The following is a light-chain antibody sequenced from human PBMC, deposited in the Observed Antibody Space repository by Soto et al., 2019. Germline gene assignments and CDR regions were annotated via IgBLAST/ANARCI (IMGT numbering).Light chain of an antibody. Sequence: DIQMAQSPSSLSASVGDRVTITCRASQSISSFLIWYQHKPGKAPKLLIYAASNLESGVPSRFSGSGSGTDFTLTISSLQPEDFSTYSCQQSYSTPYTFGQGTKLEIK. V-gene: IGKV1-39*01. CDR2: AAS. CDR1: QSISSF. CDR3: QQSYSTPYT. J-gene: IGKJ2*01.